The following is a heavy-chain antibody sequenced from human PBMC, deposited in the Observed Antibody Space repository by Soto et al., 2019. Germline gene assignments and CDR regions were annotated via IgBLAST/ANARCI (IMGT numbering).Heavy chain of an antibody. CDR1: GGSISSSSYY. D-gene: IGHD6-13*01. CDR2: IYYSGST. CDR3: ARHEAAGYYYGMDV. J-gene: IGHJ6*02. Sequence: SETMALTCTVSGGSISSSSYYWGWIRQPPGKGLEWIGSIYYSGSTYYNPSLKSRVTISVDTSKNQFSLKLSSVTAADTAVYYCARHEAAGYYYGMDVWGQGTTVTVSS. V-gene: IGHV4-39*01.